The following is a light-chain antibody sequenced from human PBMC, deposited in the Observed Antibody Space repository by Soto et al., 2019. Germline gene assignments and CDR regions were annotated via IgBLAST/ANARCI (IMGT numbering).Light chain of an antibody. CDR3: QQCNSFPIT. Sequence: DIQMTQSPSSVSASVGDRVTITCRASQNIDNWLAWYQHKPGKAPHLLIYSASTLQSGVPSRFSVSGSGTDFTLTISSLQAEDFATYYCQQCNSFPITFGQGTRLEI. CDR2: SAS. J-gene: IGKJ5*01. CDR1: QNIDNW. V-gene: IGKV1-12*01.